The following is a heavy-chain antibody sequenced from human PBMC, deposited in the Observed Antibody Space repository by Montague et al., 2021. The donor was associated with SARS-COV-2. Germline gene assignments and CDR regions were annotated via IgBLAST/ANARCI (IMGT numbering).Heavy chain of an antibody. CDR3: AIAGYSSNWDNWIDP. CDR2: IYSRGGT. V-gene: IGHV4-4*07. Sequence: SETLSLTCRVSGDSISDYYGSWIRQSGGKGLEWIGRIYSRGGTNYNLSLKSRVTMSVDTSKKQFSLKLNSVTAADTAFYYCAIAGYSSNWDNWIDPWGQGTLVTVSS. D-gene: IGHD6-13*01. CDR1: GDSISDYY. J-gene: IGHJ5*02.